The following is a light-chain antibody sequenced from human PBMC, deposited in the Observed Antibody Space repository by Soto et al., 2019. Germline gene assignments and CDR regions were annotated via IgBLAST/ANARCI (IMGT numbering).Light chain of an antibody. Sequence: QSALTQPASVSGSPGQPITIACTGTSSDVGGYNYVSWFQHHPGRAPKLMISEVSNRPSGVSNRFSASKSGNTASLTISGLQSEDEATYYCSSYSSSSTLVFGTGTKLTVL. V-gene: IGLV2-14*01. CDR3: SSYSSSSTLV. CDR2: EVS. CDR1: SSDVGGYNY. J-gene: IGLJ1*01.